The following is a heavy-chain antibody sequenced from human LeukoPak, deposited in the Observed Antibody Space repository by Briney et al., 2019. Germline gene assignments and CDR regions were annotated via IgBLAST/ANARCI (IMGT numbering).Heavy chain of an antibody. J-gene: IGHJ4*02. CDR2: INHSGST. Sequence: SETLSLTCAVYGGSFSGYYWSWIRQPPRKGLEWIGEINHSGSTNYNPSLKSRVTISVDTSKNQLSLKLSSVTAADTAVYYYYGGNPAGGYWGQGTLVTVSS. CDR3: YGGNPAGGY. D-gene: IGHD4-23*01. CDR1: GGSFSGYY. V-gene: IGHV4-34*01.